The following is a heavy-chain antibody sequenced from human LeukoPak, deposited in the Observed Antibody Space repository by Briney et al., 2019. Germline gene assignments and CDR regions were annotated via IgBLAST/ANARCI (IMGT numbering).Heavy chain of an antibody. J-gene: IGHJ4*02. V-gene: IGHV3-48*03. CDR2: ISSSGSTI. D-gene: IGHD3-22*01. CDR1: GFTFSSYE. Sequence: PGGSLRLSCAASGFTFSSYEMNWVRQAPGKGLEWVSYISSSGSTIYYADSVKGRFTISRDNSKNTLYLQMNSLRAEDTAVYYCAKEKYYYDSSGYGFDYWGQGTLVTVSS. CDR3: AKEKYYYDSSGYGFDY.